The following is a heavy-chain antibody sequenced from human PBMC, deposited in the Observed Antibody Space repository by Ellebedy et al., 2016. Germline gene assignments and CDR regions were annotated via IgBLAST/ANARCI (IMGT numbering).Heavy chain of an antibody. V-gene: IGHV3-33*05. J-gene: IGHJ5*02. CDR1: GFTFSSYG. CDR3: ARGVGSGWFDP. D-gene: IGHD2-15*01. CDR2: ISYDGTYK. Sequence: GESLKISCAASGFTFSSYGMHWVRQAPGKGLDWVAVISYDGTYKYYADSMKGRFTISRDNSKNTLYLQMNSLRAEDTAVYYCARGVGSGWFDPWGQGTLVTVSS.